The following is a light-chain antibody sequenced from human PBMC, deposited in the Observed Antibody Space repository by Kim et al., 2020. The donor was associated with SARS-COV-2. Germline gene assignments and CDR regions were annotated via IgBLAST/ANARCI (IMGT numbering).Light chain of an antibody. CDR2: DAS. CDR3: QHCHSYSPVT. Sequence: SAGERVTITCRASQNIYSWLAWYQQKSGKAPKLLIYDASILASGVPSRFSGSGSGAEFTLTISSLQPDNFATYYCQHCHSYSPVTFGGGTKVDIK. J-gene: IGKJ4*01. V-gene: IGKV1-5*01. CDR1: QNIYSW.